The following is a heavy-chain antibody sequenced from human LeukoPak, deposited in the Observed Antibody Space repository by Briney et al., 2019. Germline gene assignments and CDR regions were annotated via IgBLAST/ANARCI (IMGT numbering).Heavy chain of an antibody. CDR2: INGSGGTT. V-gene: IGHV3-23*01. CDR1: GFTFSSYA. Sequence: GGSLRLSCAASGFTFSSYAMSWVRQAPGKGLEWVSDINGSGGTTYYADSVKGRFTISGDNSKNTLYLQMNSLRAEDTAVYYCARVRYDYVWGSYRPDYYYMDVWGKGTTVTIFS. CDR3: ARVRYDYVWGSYRPDYYYMDV. D-gene: IGHD3-16*02. J-gene: IGHJ6*03.